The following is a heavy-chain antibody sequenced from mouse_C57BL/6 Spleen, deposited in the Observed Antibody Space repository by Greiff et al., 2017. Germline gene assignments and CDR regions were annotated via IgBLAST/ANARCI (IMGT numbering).Heavy chain of an antibody. D-gene: IGHD2-2*01. CDR1: GYTFTDYY. CDR3: AREGYHDY. Sequence: EVQLQQSGPELVKPGASVKISCKASGYTFTDYYMNWVKQSHGKSLEWIGDINPNNGGTSYNQKFKGKATLTVDKSSSTAYMELRSLTSEDSAVYYCAREGYHDYWGQGTTLTVSS. CDR2: INPNNGGT. J-gene: IGHJ2*01. V-gene: IGHV1-26*01.